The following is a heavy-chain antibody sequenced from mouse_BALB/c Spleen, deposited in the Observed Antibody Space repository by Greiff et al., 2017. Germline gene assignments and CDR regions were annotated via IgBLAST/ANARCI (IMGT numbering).Heavy chain of an antibody. D-gene: IGHD1-1*01. Sequence: VQLQQSGPGLVAPSQCLSITCTASGFSLTSYGVHWVRQPPGQGLEWLGVIWAGGSTNYNSAHMSRLSISNDNSKGQVFLKMNSLQTDDTAMYYCARDPSGSSPWLAYWGQGTLVTVSA. CDR2: IWAGGST. J-gene: IGHJ3*01. CDR1: GFSLTSYG. V-gene: IGHV2-9*02. CDR3: ARDPSGSSPWLAY.